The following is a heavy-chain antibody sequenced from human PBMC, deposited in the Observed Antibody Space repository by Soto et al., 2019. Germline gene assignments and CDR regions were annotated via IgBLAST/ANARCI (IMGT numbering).Heavy chain of an antibody. D-gene: IGHD3-10*01. CDR3: AKDEERYGSGSYFDY. Sequence: VGSLILSCAASGFTFSSYAMSWVRQAPGKGLEWVSAISGSGGSTYYADSVKGRFTISRDNSKNTLYLQMNSLRAEDTAVYYCAKDEERYGSGSYFDYWGQGTLVTVSS. J-gene: IGHJ4*02. CDR1: GFTFSSYA. CDR2: ISGSGGST. V-gene: IGHV3-23*01.